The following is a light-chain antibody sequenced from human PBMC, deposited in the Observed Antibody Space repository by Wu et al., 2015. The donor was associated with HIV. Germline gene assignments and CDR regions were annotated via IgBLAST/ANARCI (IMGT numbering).Light chain of an antibody. CDR3: QQYNSYPT. Sequence: AIQLTQSPSSLSASVGDRVTITCRASQGISSALAWYQQKPGKVPKLLIYDASSLESGVPSRFSGSGSGTDFTLTISSLQPEDFATYYCQQYNSYPTFGQGTKVEIK. CDR1: QGISSA. J-gene: IGKJ1*01. CDR2: DAS. V-gene: IGKV1-13*02.